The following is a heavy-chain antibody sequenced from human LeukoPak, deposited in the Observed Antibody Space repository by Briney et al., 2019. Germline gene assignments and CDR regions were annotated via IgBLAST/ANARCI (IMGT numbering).Heavy chain of an antibody. V-gene: IGHV3-30*02. CDR2: IRYDGSNK. Sequence: GGSLRLSCAASGFTFSSYGMHWVRQAPGKGLEWVAFIRYDGSNKYYADSVKGRFTISRDNSKNTLYLQMNSLRAEDTAVYYCVKDPQNYYGSGSSPDYWGQGTLVTVSS. CDR1: GFTFSSYG. J-gene: IGHJ4*02. CDR3: VKDPQNYYGSGSSPDY. D-gene: IGHD3-10*01.